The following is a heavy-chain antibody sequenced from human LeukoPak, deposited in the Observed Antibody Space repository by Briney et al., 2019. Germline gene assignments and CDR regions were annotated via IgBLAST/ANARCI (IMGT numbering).Heavy chain of an antibody. Sequence: PSETLSLTCTVSGGSISSSSYYWGWIRQPPGKGLEWIGSIYYSGSTYYNPSLKSRVTISVDTSKNQFSLKLSSVTAADTAVYYCARRLARGRFDPWGQGTLVTVSS. J-gene: IGHJ5*02. CDR2: IYYSGST. CDR1: GGSISSSSYY. D-gene: IGHD3-10*01. CDR3: ARRLARGRFDP. V-gene: IGHV4-39*01.